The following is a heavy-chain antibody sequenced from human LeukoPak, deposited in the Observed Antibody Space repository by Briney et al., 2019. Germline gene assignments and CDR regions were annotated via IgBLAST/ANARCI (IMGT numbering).Heavy chain of an antibody. CDR3: TRGAGWLIDY. J-gene: IGHJ4*02. D-gene: IGHD3-16*01. Sequence: SETLSLTCTVSDGSISDYYRGWIRQPPGKGLEWIGYFHNSGTSTYNPSLKSRVAISADTSKNQFSLKLNSLTTADTAVYYCTRGAGWLIDYWGQGILVTVSS. V-gene: IGHV4-59*01. CDR2: FHNSGTS. CDR1: DGSISDYY.